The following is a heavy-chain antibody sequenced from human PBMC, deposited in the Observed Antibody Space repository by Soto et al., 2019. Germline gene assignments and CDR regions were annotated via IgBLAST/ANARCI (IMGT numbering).Heavy chain of an antibody. V-gene: IGHV4-61*01. CDR1: GGSVSSGSYY. D-gene: IGHD3-22*01. J-gene: IGHJ5*02. CDR3: ARAYYDTSGYSLDP. CDR2: IYYSDSI. Sequence: SETLSLTCTVSGGSVSSGSYYWSWIRQPPGKGLEWIGYIYYSDSINYNPSLKSRVIISDDTSKNQFSLRLSSVTAADTAVYYCARAYYDTSGYSLDPWGQG.